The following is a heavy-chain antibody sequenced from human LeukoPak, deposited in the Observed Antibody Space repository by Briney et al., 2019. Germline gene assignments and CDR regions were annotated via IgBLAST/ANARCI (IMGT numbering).Heavy chain of an antibody. CDR1: GGSISSSSYY. D-gene: IGHD6-19*01. CDR2: IYYSGSA. CDR3: ARHRDPVAEVDFDL. J-gene: IGHJ4*02. V-gene: IGHV4-39*01. Sequence: SETLSLTCTVSGGSISSSSYYWGWIRQPPGKGLEWTASIYYSGSAYYNPSLKSRVLISVDTSKNHFSLKLSSVTAADTAVYYCARHRDPVAEVDFDLWGQGTLVTVSS.